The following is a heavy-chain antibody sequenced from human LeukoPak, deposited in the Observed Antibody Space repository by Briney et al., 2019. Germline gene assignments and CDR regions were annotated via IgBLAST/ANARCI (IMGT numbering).Heavy chain of an antibody. V-gene: IGHV1-18*01. CDR2: ISAYNGNT. D-gene: IGHD1-26*01. J-gene: IGHJ4*02. Sequence: ASVKVSCKASGYIFTSYGISWVRQAPGQGLEWMGWISAYNGNTNYAQKLQGRVTMTTDTSTSTAYMELRSLRSDDTAVYYCARVQWELGNFDYWGQGTLVTVSS. CDR3: ARVQWELGNFDY. CDR1: GYIFTSYG.